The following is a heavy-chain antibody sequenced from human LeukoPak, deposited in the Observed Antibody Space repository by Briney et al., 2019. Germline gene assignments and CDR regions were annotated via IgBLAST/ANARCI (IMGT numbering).Heavy chain of an antibody. D-gene: IGHD1-1*01. CDR1: GYNFTSYW. J-gene: IGHJ4*02. V-gene: IGHV5-51*01. Sequence: GESLEISCKTSGYNFTSYWIGWVRQMPGKGLEWMGIIYPDGSDTRYSPSFQGQVTISADKSISTAYLQWSSLKASDTAMYYCARPGGTTALSYFDYWGQGTLVTVSS. CDR2: IYPDGSDT. CDR3: ARPGGTTALSYFDY.